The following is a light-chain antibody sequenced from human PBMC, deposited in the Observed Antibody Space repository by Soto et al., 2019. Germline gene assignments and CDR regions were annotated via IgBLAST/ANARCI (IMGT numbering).Light chain of an antibody. CDR1: SSDIGAYKY. CDR2: EVT. V-gene: IGLV2-8*01. CDR3: SSYAGGNNLV. Sequence: QSALTQPPSASGSPGQSVTISCTGTSSDIGAYKYVSWYQQHPGNAPKLLIYEVTKRPSGVPDRFSGSKSDNTASLTVSGLQAEDEAEYYCSSYAGGNNLVFGGGTKLTVL. J-gene: IGLJ3*02.